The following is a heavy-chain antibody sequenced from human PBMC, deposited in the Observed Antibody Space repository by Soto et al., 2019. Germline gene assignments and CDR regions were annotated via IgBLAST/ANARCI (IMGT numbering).Heavy chain of an antibody. D-gene: IGHD3-10*01. Sequence: QVQLVQSGAEVKKPGASVKVSCKASGYTFTSYGISWVRQAPGQGLEWMGWISAYNGNTNYAQKLQGRVTMTTDTSTSTAYMQLRSLRSDDTAVYYCARDRAFRGAVRPGGMDVWGQGTTVTVSS. V-gene: IGHV1-18*01. CDR1: GYTFTSYG. CDR2: ISAYNGNT. CDR3: ARDRAFRGAVRPGGMDV. J-gene: IGHJ6*02.